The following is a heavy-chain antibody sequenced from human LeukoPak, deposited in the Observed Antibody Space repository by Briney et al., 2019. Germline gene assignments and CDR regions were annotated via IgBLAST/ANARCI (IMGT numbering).Heavy chain of an antibody. Sequence: PGGSLRLSCAASGFTFSDYGMRCVRQAPGKGLEWVTFIRYDGSNKYYADSVKGRFAISRDNSKNTLYLQMNSLRAEDTAVYSCLKGRGEKRRHYYMDVWGKGTTVTVSS. CDR2: IRYDGSNK. V-gene: IGHV3-30*02. J-gene: IGHJ6*03. D-gene: IGHD5-24*01. CDR1: GFTFSDYG. CDR3: LKGRGEKRRHYYMDV.